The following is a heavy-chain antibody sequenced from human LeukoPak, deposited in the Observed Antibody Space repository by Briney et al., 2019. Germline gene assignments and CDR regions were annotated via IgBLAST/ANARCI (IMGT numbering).Heavy chain of an antibody. CDR3: ARYATGTTDY. CDR2: ISISSSTI. V-gene: IGHV3-48*02. CDR1: GFTFSSYA. J-gene: IGHJ4*02. Sequence: QTGGSLRLSCAASGFTFSSYAMSWVRQAPGKGLEWVSYISISSSTIYYADSVKGRFTISRDDAKNSLYLQMNSLRDEDTAVYYCARYATGTTDYWGQGTLVTVSS. D-gene: IGHD1-7*01.